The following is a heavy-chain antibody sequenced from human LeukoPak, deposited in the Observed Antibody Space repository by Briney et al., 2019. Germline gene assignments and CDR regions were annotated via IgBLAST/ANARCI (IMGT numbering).Heavy chain of an antibody. CDR2: IYSSGRT. J-gene: IGHJ5*02. V-gene: IGHV4-61*09. Sequence: SETLSLTCTVSGGSMRSGNYYWSWIRQPGGKGLEWIGHIYSSGRTNYNPSLESRVTIVLDTSKNQFSLKLISVTAADTAVYYCARNSHSGTFNWFDPWGQGTLVTVSS. CDR3: ARNSHSGTFNWFDP. CDR1: GGSMRSGNYY. D-gene: IGHD3-10*01.